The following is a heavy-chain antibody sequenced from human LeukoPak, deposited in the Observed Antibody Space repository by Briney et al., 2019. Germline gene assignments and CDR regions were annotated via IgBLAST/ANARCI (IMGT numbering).Heavy chain of an antibody. D-gene: IGHD2-2*01. CDR3: ASGERYCSSTSCYALDY. V-gene: IGHV4-31*03. CDR1: GGSISSGGYY. J-gene: IGHJ4*02. CDR2: IYYSGST. Sequence: SETLSLTCTVSGGSISSGGYYWSWIRQHPGKGLEWIGYIYYSGSTYYNPSLKSRVTISVNTSKNQFSLKLSSVTAADTVVYYCASGERYCSSTSCYALDYWGQGTLVTVSS.